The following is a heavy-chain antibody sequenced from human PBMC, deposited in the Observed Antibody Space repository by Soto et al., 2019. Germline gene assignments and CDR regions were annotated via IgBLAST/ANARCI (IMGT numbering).Heavy chain of an antibody. CDR2: IYPGDSDT. J-gene: IGHJ6*02. D-gene: IGHD4-17*01. CDR3: ARPTTVVTPMIRYYYYYGMDV. V-gene: IGHV5-51*01. CDR1: GYSFTNYW. Sequence: GESLKISCKGSGYSFTNYWIGWVRQMPGKGLEWMGIIYPGDSDTRYNPSFQGQVTISADKSISTAYLQWSSLKASDTAMYYCARPTTVVTPMIRYYYYYGMDVWGQGTTVTVS.